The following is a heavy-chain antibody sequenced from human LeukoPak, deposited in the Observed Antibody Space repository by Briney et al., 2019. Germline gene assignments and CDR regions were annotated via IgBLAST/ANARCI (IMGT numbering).Heavy chain of an antibody. D-gene: IGHD6-13*01. J-gene: IGHJ3*02. Sequence: ASVKVSCKASGYTFTGYYMHWVRQAPGQGLEWMGWINPNSGGTNYAQKFQGRVTMTRDTSISTAYMELSRLRSDDTAVYYCARENPGIAAAGTEAFDIWGQGTMVTVSS. CDR3: ARENPGIAAAGTEAFDI. V-gene: IGHV1-2*02. CDR2: INPNSGGT. CDR1: GYTFTGYY.